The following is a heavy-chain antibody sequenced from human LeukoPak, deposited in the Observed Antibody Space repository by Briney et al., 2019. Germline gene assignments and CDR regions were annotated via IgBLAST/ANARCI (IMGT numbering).Heavy chain of an antibody. V-gene: IGHV3-11*01. CDR3: ARGGGFGYSYGSGDGMDV. J-gene: IGHJ6*02. CDR1: GFIFSDYY. Sequence: GGSLRLSCAASGFIFSDYYMSWIRQAPGKGLEWVSFISSSGSTIYYADSVKGRFTISRDNAKNSLYLQMNSLRAEDTAVYYCARGGGFGYSYGSGDGMDVWGQGTTVTVSS. CDR2: ISSSGSTI. D-gene: IGHD5-18*01.